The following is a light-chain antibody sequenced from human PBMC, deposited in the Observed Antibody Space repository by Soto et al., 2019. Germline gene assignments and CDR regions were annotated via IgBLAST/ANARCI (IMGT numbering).Light chain of an antibody. CDR1: QSIISY. Sequence: DIQMTQSPSSLSASVGDRVTITRRASQSIISYLNWYQQKPGKAPKLLIYAASSLQSGVPSRFSGSGSGTDFTLTISSLQPEDFATYFCQQSYHTPYTFGQGTRLEIK. J-gene: IGKJ2*01. CDR3: QQSYHTPYT. V-gene: IGKV1-39*01. CDR2: AAS.